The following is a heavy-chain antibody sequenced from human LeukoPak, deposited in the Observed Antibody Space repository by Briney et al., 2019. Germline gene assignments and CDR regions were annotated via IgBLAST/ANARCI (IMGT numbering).Heavy chain of an antibody. CDR1: GGTFSSYA. Sequence: ASVKVSCKASGGTFSSYAISWVRQAPGQGLEWMGGILPIFGTANYAQKFQGRVTITTDESTSTAYMELSSLRSEDTAVYYCASSYYYFKHYFDYWGQGTLVTVSS. D-gene: IGHD3-3*01. J-gene: IGHJ4*02. V-gene: IGHV1-69*05. CDR2: ILPIFGTA. CDR3: ASSYYYFKHYFDY.